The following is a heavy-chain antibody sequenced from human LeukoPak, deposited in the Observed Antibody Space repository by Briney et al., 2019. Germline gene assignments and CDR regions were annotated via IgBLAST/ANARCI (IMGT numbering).Heavy chain of an antibody. CDR2: IKHDGSDN. V-gene: IGHV3-7*01. J-gene: IGHJ4*02. CDR1: GGTFSHYC. Sequence: SAGTLRLSCTASGGTFSHYCMSWIRQAPGKGLEWVANIKHDGSDNNYVDSVKGRFTISRDNAKNSLYLQMNSLRVEDTAVYYCARDTSDGNFDYWGQGTLVTVSS. D-gene: IGHD2-15*01. CDR3: ARDTSDGNFDY.